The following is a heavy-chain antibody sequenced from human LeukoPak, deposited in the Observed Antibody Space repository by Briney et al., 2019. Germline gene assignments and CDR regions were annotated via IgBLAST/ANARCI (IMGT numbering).Heavy chain of an antibody. CDR3: ARDRGTWNDDGFDY. CDR2: IYISGST. J-gene: IGHJ4*02. V-gene: IGHV4-4*07. D-gene: IGHD1-1*01. Sequence: ESGPGLVKPSETLSLTCSVSGGSISSYYWSWIRQPAGKGLEWIGRIYISGSTNYNPSLKSRVTMSVATSKNQFSLKLSSVTAADTAVYYCARDRGTWNDDGFDYWGQGTLVTVSS. CDR1: GGSISSYY.